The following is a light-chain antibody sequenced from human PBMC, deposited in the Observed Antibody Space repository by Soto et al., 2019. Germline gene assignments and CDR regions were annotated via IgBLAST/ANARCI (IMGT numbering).Light chain of an antibody. CDR1: QSVRSW. CDR3: QQYDSYWT. CDR2: DAS. J-gene: IGKJ1*01. V-gene: IGKV1-5*01. Sequence: DIQMTQSPATLSASVGDRVTITFRASQSVRSWLAWYQQKPGTAPKLLIFDASRLESGVPSRFSGSASGTEFTLTISSLQPDDFATYYCQQYDSYWTFGQGTRWIS.